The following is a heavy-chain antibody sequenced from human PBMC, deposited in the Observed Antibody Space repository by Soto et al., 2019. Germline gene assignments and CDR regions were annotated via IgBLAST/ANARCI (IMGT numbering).Heavy chain of an antibody. V-gene: IGHV3-30*18. D-gene: IGHD3-10*01. Sequence: QVQLVESGGGVVQPGRSLRLSCAASGFTFSSYGMHWVRQAPGKGLEWVAAISYDGSNKYYADSVKGRFTISRDNSKNTLYLQMNSRRAEDTAVYYCAKNGDPLGGFDYWGQGTLVTVSS. CDR1: GFTFSSYG. J-gene: IGHJ4*02. CDR3: AKNGDPLGGFDY. CDR2: ISYDGSNK.